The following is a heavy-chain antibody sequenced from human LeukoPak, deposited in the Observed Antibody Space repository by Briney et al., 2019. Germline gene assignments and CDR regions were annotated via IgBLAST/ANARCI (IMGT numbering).Heavy chain of an antibody. CDR2: ISSSSSYT. J-gene: IGHJ3*02. V-gene: IGHV3-11*03. CDR1: GFTFSDYY. CDR3: ARTQCPGASCYSDAFDI. D-gene: IGHD2-15*01. Sequence: PGGSLRLSCAAFGFTFSDYYMSWIRQAPGKGLEWVSYISSSSSYTNYADSVKSRFTISRDNAKNSLYLQMNSLRAEGTAIYYCARTQCPGASCYSDAFDIWGQATMVTVSS.